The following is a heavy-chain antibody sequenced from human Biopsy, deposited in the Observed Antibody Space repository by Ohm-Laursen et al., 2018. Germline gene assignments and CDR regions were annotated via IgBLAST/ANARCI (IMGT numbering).Heavy chain of an antibody. Sequence: GTLSLTCTVSGGSVSSNTNYWAWIRQPPGKGLEWIGSIFYSGIIYYNPSLKSRVSISVDTSKNQFSLNLNSVTAAGTTVYYCVRHALRLGPKKNWFDTWGQGTLVTVSS. CDR1: GGSVSSNTNY. V-gene: IGHV4-39*01. J-gene: IGHJ5*02. CDR2: IFYSGII. CDR3: VRHALRLGPKKNWFDT. D-gene: IGHD3-16*01.